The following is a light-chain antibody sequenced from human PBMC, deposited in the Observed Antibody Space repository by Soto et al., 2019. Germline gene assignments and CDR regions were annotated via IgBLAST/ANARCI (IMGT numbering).Light chain of an antibody. V-gene: IGLV2-14*01. CDR2: EVS. J-gene: IGLJ1*01. CDR1: SSDIGAYNY. CDR3: SSYTSSSTLV. Sequence: QSVLTQPASVSGSPGQSITISCTGTSSDIGAYNYVSWYQQHPGKPPQLMIYEVSNRPSGVSSRFSGSKSGNTASLTISGLQAEDEADYYCSSYTSSSTLVFGTGTKVTVL.